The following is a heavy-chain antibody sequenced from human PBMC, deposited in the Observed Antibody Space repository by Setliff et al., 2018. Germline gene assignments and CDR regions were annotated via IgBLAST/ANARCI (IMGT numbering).Heavy chain of an antibody. CDR2: IIPILGIA. J-gene: IGHJ4*02. CDR3: ARVSPRARKLTGDLDY. Sequence: ASVKVSCKASGGTFSSYAISWVRQAPGQGLERMGGIIPILGIANYAQKFQGRVTITADKSTSTAYMELSSLRSEDTAVYYCARVSPRARKLTGDLDYWGQGTLVTVSS. CDR1: GGTFSSYA. D-gene: IGHD7-27*01. V-gene: IGHV1-69*10.